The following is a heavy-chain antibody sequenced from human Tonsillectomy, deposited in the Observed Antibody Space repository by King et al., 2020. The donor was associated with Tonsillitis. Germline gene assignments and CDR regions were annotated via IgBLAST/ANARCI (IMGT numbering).Heavy chain of an antibody. Sequence: VQLVQSGGGLIQPGGSLRLSCAASGFTFISYTMNWVRQAPGKGLEWVSYISSSSSTIYYADPVKGRFTISRDNAKNSLYLQMNSLRDEDTAVYYCTRVGRGYSYGFDYWGQGTLVTVSS. CDR2: ISSSSSTI. CDR1: GFTFISYT. D-gene: IGHD5-18*01. CDR3: TRVGRGYSYGFDY. V-gene: IGHV3-48*02. J-gene: IGHJ4*02.